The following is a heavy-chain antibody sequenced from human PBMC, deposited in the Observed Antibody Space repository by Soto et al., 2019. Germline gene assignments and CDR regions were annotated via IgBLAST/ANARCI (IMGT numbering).Heavy chain of an antibody. V-gene: IGHV3-30*03. D-gene: IGHD3-10*02. J-gene: IGHJ4*02. CDR3: AIVRVADSPLDH. CDR2: MSYDGSAK. CDR1: GFIFSNNG. Sequence: QVQLVESVGGVVQPGRSLRLSCEGSGFIFSNNGMHWVRQAPGKGLEWVAFMSYDGSAKFLADSVKGRFTISRDNSKSTLFLHMSSLRAEDTAMYYCAIVRVADSPLDHWGQGTLVTVSS.